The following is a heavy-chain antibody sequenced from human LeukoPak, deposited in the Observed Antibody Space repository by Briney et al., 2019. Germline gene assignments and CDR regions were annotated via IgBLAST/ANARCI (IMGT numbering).Heavy chain of an antibody. CDR2: MNANSGNR. CDR3: ARLGDSGSYSGYGLDV. CDR1: GYTFTGYY. J-gene: IGHJ6*02. V-gene: IGHV1-8*02. Sequence: GASVKVSCKASGYTFTGYYMHWVRPAPGQGLEWMGWMNANSGNRGYAQKFQGRVTMTWNTPISTAYMELSSLRSEDTAVYYCARLGDSGSYSGYGLDVWGQGTTVTVSS. D-gene: IGHD1-26*01.